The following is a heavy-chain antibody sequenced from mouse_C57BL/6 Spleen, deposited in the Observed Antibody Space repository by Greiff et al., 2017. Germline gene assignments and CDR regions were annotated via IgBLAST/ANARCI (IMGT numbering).Heavy chain of an antibody. CDR3: AGYYGSSFYWYFDV. CDR1: GYTFTDYY. D-gene: IGHD1-1*01. CDR2: INPNYGGT. V-gene: IGHV1-26*01. J-gene: IGHJ1*03. Sequence: EVQLQQSGPELVKPGASVKISCKASGYTFTDYYMNWVKQSHGQSLEWIGDINPNYGGTSYNQKFKGKATLTVDKSSSTAYMELRSLTSENSAVYDCAGYYGSSFYWYFDVWGTGTTVTVSS.